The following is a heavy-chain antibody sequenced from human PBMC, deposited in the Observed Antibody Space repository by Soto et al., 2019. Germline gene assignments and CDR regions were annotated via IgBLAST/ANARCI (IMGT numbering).Heavy chain of an antibody. V-gene: IGHV1-69*13. CDR3: ARGALAYCGGDCYSYCYYGMDV. Sequence: SVNVSCKASGGTFSSYAISWVRQAPGQGLEWMGGIIPIFGTANYAQKFQGRVTITADESTSTAYMELSSLRSEDAAVYYCARGALAYCGGDCYSYCYYGMDVWGQGTTVTVSS. CDR2: IIPIFGTA. D-gene: IGHD2-21*02. J-gene: IGHJ6*02. CDR1: GGTFSSYA.